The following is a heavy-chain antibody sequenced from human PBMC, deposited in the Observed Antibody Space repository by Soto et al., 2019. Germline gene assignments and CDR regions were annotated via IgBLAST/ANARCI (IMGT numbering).Heavy chain of an antibody. CDR1: GFTFRSYS. D-gene: IGHD4-17*01. V-gene: IGHV3-48*01. CDR2: ISSSSSTI. J-gene: IGHJ4*02. Sequence: PGGSLLLSCAASGFTFRSYSMNWVRQAPGKGLEWVSYISSSSSTIYYADSVKGRFIISRDNAKNSLYLQMNSLRAEDTAVYYCTVTTSHDYWGQGTLVTVSS. CDR3: TVTTSHDY.